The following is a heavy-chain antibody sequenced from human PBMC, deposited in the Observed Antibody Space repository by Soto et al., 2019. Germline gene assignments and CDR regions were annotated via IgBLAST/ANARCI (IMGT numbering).Heavy chain of an antibody. CDR2: INGGNDNT. CDR3: ARDQYYNFWSGYYTGTPFDY. Sequence: ASVKFSCKASGYSFSGYAIHWVRQAPGQRLEWMGWINGGNDNTKYSQTFQDRVTITKDTSASTHYMELSSLRSEDTAVYYCARDQYYNFWSGYYTGTPFDYWGQGTQVTVSS. J-gene: IGHJ4*02. D-gene: IGHD3-3*01. V-gene: IGHV1-3*01. CDR1: GYSFSGYA.